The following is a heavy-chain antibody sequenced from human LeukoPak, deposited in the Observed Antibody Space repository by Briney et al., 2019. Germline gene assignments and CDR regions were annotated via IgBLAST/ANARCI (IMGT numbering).Heavy chain of an antibody. CDR2: INPNRGGT. CDR1: GWTFTGYY. D-gene: IGHD2-15*01. J-gene: IGHJ5*02. Sequence: ASVKVSCQASGWTFTGYYLHWLRQAPGKGLEWMGGINPNRGGTYYAQKFQGRVTMHRDTSISKASMEPSTQRSDGPHGYYFARVRVYCSGGSCYPNWFDPWGQGTLFTVSS. CDR3: ARVRVYCSGGSCYPNWFDP. V-gene: IGHV1-2*02.